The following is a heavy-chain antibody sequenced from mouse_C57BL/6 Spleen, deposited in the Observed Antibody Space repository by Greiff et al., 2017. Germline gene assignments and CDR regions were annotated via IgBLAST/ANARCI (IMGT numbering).Heavy chain of an antibody. V-gene: IGHV5-17*01. CDR3: ARGAPYAMDY. Sequence: DVMLVASGGGLVKPGGSLKLSCAASGFTFSDYGMHWVRQAPEKGLEWVAYISSGSSTIYYADTVKGRFTISRDNAKNTLFLQMTSLRSEDTAMYYCARGAPYAMDYWGQGTSVTVSS. CDR2: ISSGSSTI. CDR1: GFTFSDYG. J-gene: IGHJ4*01.